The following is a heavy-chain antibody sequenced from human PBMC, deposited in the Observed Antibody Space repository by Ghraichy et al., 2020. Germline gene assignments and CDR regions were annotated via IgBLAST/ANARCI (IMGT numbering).Heavy chain of an antibody. J-gene: IGHJ6*02. D-gene: IGHD3-3*01. CDR1: GFTFSSYG. Sequence: GGSLRLSCAASGFTFSSYGMHWVRQAPGKGLEWVAVIWYDGSNKYYADSVKGRFTISRDNSKNTLYLQMNSLRAEDTAVYYCARDMEAITIFGVVIRSSYYYGMDVWGQGTTVTVSS. V-gene: IGHV3-33*01. CDR3: ARDMEAITIFGVVIRSSYYYGMDV. CDR2: IWYDGSNK.